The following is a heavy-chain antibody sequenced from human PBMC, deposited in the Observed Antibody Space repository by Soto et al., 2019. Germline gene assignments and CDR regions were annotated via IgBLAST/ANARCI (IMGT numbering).Heavy chain of an antibody. CDR1: GFTFSSYA. V-gene: IGHV3-23*01. D-gene: IGHD5-12*01. CDR3: AKDVRTHQWLPLVLHYYYGMDV. Sequence: GGSLRLSCAASGFTFSSYAMSWVRQAPGKGLEWVSAISGSGGSTYYADSVKGRFTISRDNSKNTLYLQMNSLRAEDTAVYYCAKDVRTHQWLPLVLHYYYGMDVWGQGTTVTVSS. J-gene: IGHJ6*02. CDR2: ISGSGGST.